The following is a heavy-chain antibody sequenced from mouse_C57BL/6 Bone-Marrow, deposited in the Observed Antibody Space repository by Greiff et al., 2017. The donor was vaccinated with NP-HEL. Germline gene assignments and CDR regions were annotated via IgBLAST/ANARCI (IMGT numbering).Heavy chain of an antibody. J-gene: IGHJ1*03. CDR2: ISSGSSTI. V-gene: IGHV5-17*01. CDR1: GFTFSDYG. CDR3: ARSYSSFYWYFDD. D-gene: IGHD1-1*01. Sequence: EVKLVESGGGLVKPGGSLKLSCAASGFTFSDYGMHWVRQAPEKGLEWVAYISSGSSTIYYADTVKGRFTISRDNAKNTLFLQMTSLRSEDTAMYYCARSYSSFYWYFDDWGTGTTVTVSS.